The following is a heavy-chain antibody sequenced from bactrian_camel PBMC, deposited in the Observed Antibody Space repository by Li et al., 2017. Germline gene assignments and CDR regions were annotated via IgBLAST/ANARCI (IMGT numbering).Heavy chain of an antibody. CDR2: IDSDGIA. D-gene: IGHD3*01. CDR1: GSIYSGAC. Sequence: VQLVESGGGSVQAGGSLRLSCVASGSIYSGACVGWLRQAPGKEREGVAAIDSDGIASYADSVKGRFTISRDNAKDTLYLQMNSLKIEDTAVYYCALGSGRQATMTARGKGTQVTVS. J-gene: IGHJ4*01. V-gene: IGHV3S53*01.